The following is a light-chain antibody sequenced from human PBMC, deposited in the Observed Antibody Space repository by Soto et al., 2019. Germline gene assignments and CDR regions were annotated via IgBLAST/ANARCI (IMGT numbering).Light chain of an antibody. Sequence: DIQTTQSPSSLSASVGDTVTITCRASEYISNYVAWFQQKPAQAPKSLIYAPSKSHSGVPSKFTGSGSGTDFTPTISSLQPDDSATYYCQQYNNFPLTFGGGTKVEI. CDR2: APS. J-gene: IGKJ4*01. V-gene: IGKV1-16*02. CDR1: EYISNY. CDR3: QQYNNFPLT.